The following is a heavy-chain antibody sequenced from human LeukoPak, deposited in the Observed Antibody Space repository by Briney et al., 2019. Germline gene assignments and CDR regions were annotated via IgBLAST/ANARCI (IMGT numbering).Heavy chain of an antibody. J-gene: IGHJ4*02. D-gene: IGHD6-19*01. CDR1: GFTFSSYR. V-gene: IGHV3-7*04. Sequence: PGGSLRLSCAVSGFTFSSYRMSWVRQAPGKGLEWVANIKQDGSEKYYQDSVKGRFTISRDNTKNSLYLQMNSLRAEDTAVYYCARDYSGWYYYWGQGTLVTVSS. CDR3: ARDYSGWYYY. CDR2: IKQDGSEK.